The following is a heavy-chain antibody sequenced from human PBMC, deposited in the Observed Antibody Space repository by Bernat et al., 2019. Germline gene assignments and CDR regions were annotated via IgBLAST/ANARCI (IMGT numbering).Heavy chain of an antibody. CDR3: ARESAGEGRNNWSAP. J-gene: IGHJ5*02. CDR1: GASVRQYF. D-gene: IGHD2-21*01. V-gene: IGHV4-59*02. Sequence: QVQLQESGPGLVKPSETLSLICSVSGASVRQYFWSWVRQFPGKGLEWIAFIHDSGATNCNPSRKSRVTTSIDTSKNQFSLSLNFVTAADTAIYVCARESAGEGRNNWSAPRGQGILVTVSS. CDR2: IHDSGAT.